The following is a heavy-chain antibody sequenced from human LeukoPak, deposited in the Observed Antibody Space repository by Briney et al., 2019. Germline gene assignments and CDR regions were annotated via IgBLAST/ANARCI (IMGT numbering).Heavy chain of an antibody. J-gene: IGHJ4*02. D-gene: IGHD3-3*01. CDR3: AREYYDFLSGYCHFDY. CDR2: INHSGST. CDR1: GGSFSGYY. V-gene: IGHV4-34*01. Sequence: SETLSLTCAVYGGSFSGYYWSWIRQPPGKGLEWIGEINHSGSTNYNPSLKSRVTISLDTSKNQFSLKLSSVTAADTAVYYFAREYYDFLSGYCHFDYWGQGTLVTVSS.